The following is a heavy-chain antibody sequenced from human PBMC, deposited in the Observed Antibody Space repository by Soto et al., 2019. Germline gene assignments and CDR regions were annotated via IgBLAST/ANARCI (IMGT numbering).Heavy chain of an antibody. Sequence: SETLSLTCTVSGGSIRDYYWGWIRQSPGKGLEWIGYIYYTGTTKYNPSPKSRVTISVDTSKNQFSLKLSSVTAADTAVYYCARVWGGAFDIWGQGTMVTVSS. J-gene: IGHJ3*02. CDR1: GGSIRDYY. CDR3: ARVWGGAFDI. D-gene: IGHD3-10*01. CDR2: IYYTGTT. V-gene: IGHV4-59*01.